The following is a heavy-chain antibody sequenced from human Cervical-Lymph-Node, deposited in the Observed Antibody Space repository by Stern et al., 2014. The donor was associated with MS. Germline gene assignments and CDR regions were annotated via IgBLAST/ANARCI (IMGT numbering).Heavy chain of an antibody. CDR2: ISTYNGNT. J-gene: IGHJ6*02. V-gene: IGHV1-18*01. D-gene: IGHD3-3*01. Sequence: QVQLVQSGPEVKKPGASVTVSCKASGYRFNSYGIHWVRQAPGQGLEWMGRISTYNGNTEDAQKIQGRVTMTTDTTTGTTYMELRSLRSDDTAVYYSARTNPLRFGNFHGIDVWGQGTTVIVSS. CDR1: GYRFNSYG. CDR3: ARTNPLRFGNFHGIDV.